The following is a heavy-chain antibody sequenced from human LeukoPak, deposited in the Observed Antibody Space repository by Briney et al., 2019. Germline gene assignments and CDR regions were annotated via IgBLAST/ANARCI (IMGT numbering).Heavy chain of an antibody. D-gene: IGHD3-10*01. J-gene: IGHJ4*02. CDR3: ARDLRLVRGVKDDY. Sequence: GGSLRLSCAASGFIFSSYGMHWVRQAPGKGLEWDCYISSSGATMYYADSVKGRFTISRDNAKNSLYLQMNSLRDEDTAVYYCARDLRLVRGVKDDYWGQGTLVTVSS. V-gene: IGHV3-48*02. CDR2: ISSSGATM. CDR1: GFIFSSYG.